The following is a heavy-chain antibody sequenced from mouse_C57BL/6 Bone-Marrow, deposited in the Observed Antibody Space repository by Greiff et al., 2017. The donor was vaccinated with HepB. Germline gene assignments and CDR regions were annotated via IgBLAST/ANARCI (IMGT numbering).Heavy chain of an antibody. V-gene: IGHV1-81*01. CDR2: IYPRSGNT. D-gene: IGHD2-13*01. J-gene: IGHJ4*01. Sequence: QVQLQQSGAELARPGASVKLSCKASGYTFTSYGISWVKQRTGQGLEWIGEIYPRSGNTYYNEKFKGKATLTADKSSSTAYMELRSLTSEDSAVYFCASKIYYDDSYAMDYGGQGTSVTVSS. CDR3: ASKIYYDDSYAMDY. CDR1: GYTFTSYG.